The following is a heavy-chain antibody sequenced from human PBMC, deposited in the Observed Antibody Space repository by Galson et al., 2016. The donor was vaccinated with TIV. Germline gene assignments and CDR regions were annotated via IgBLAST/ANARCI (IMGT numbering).Heavy chain of an antibody. CDR3: ATFAACGGDCYYFDY. Sequence: SVKVSCKASGGTFSSNIINWIRQAPGQGLEWMGGIIPHVGIANYAQRLKDRVTITADKSTNTAYMELSSLRSEDTAMYYCATFAACGGDCYYFDYWGQGTLVTVSS. D-gene: IGHD2-21*02. CDR2: IIPHVGIA. J-gene: IGHJ4*02. CDR1: GGTFSSNI. V-gene: IGHV1-69*10.